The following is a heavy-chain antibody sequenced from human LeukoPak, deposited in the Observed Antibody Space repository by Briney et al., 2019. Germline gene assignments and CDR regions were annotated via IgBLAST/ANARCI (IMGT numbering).Heavy chain of an antibody. V-gene: IGHV1-69*13. Sequence: SVKVSCKASGGTFSSYAISWVRQAPGQGLEWMGGIIPIFGTANYAQKFQGRGTITADESTSTAYMELSSMRSEDTAVYYCAREKETTYYYDSSGYYDAFDIWGQGTMVTVSS. CDR1: GGTFSSYA. J-gene: IGHJ3*02. CDR3: AREKETTYYYDSSGYYDAFDI. D-gene: IGHD3-22*01. CDR2: IIPIFGTA.